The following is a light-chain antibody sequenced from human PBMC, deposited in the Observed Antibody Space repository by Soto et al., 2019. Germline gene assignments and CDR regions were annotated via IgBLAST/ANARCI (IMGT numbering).Light chain of an antibody. Sequence: ECVLTQSPGTLSLSRGRRATLSCRASQTITPTFLAWYQQKPGQAPRLLIYGASSRATDIPDRFSGSGSGTDFTLTISKLEPEDFAVYYCQQFGVSPTFGGGTKV. CDR2: GAS. CDR1: QTITPTF. J-gene: IGKJ4*01. V-gene: IGKV3-20*01. CDR3: QQFGVSPT.